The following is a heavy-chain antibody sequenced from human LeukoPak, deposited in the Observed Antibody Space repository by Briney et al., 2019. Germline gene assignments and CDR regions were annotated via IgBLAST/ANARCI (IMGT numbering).Heavy chain of an antibody. J-gene: IGHJ6*02. CDR3: ARDCYDSSGYYYYYYGMDV. CDR2: IYYSGST. CDR1: GGPISSYY. Sequence: SETLSLTCTVSGGPISSYYWSWIRQPPGKGLEWIGYIYYSGSTNYNPSLKSRVTIPVDTSKNQFSLKLSSVTAADTAVYYCARDCYDSSGYYYYYYGMDVWGQGTTVTVSS. D-gene: IGHD3-22*01. V-gene: IGHV4-59*12.